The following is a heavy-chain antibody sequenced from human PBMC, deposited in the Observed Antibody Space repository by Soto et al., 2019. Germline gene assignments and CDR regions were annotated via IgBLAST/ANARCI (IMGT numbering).Heavy chain of an antibody. CDR2: IYSGGTT. CDR1: GFTVSSNY. J-gene: IGHJ4*02. Sequence: EVQLVESGGGLVQPGGSLRLSCAASGFTVSSNYMTWVRQALGKGLEGVSNIYSGGTTSYADSVKGRFTISRDNSKNTLFLQMNSLRDDDTAVYYCASGASGNYRWGQGTLVTVSS. D-gene: IGHD3-10*01. CDR3: ASGASGNYR. V-gene: IGHV3-66*01.